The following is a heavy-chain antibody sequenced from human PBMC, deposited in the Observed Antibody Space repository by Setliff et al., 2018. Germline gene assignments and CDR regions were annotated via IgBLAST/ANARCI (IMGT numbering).Heavy chain of an antibody. V-gene: IGHV4-4*08. Sequence: SETLSLTCTVSGGSISRYHWSWIRQPPGKGLEWIGYIQTSGTTNYNPSLKSRVTTSVDTSKNQFSLKLSSVSAADTAVYYCARARSGDYSDSTGYLDYWGQGTLVTVSS. J-gene: IGHJ4*02. CDR1: GGSISRYH. CDR2: IQTSGTT. D-gene: IGHD3-22*01. CDR3: ARARSGDYSDSTGYLDY.